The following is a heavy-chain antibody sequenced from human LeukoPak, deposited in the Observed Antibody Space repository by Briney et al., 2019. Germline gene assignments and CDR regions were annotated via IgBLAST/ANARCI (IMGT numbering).Heavy chain of an antibody. CDR1: GFTFSSYW. CDR2: INSDGSST. V-gene: IGHV3-74*01. CDR3: VRDGYSYGFMLAFDI. J-gene: IGHJ3*02. Sequence: PGGSLRLSCAASGFTFSSYWMHWVRQAPGKGLVWVSRINSDGSSTSYADSVKGRFTISRDSAKNTLYLQMNSLGAEDTAVYYCVRDGYSYGFMLAFDIWGLGTRVTVSS. D-gene: IGHD5-18*01.